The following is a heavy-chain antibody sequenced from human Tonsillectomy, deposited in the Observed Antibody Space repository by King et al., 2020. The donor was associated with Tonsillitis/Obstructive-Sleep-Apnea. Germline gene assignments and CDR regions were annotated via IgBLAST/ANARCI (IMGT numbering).Heavy chain of an antibody. CDR3: ARGSTDYYYYMDV. CDR1: GYSFTSYW. CDR2: IDPDDSDT. D-gene: IGHD2-2*01. Sequence: QLVQSGAEVKKPGESLKISCKCSGYSFTSYWIAWVRQMPGKGLEWMGIIDPDDSDTRYSPSFQGQVTISADKSISTAYLQWSSLKASDTAMYYCARGSTDYYYYMDVWGKGTTVTVSS. V-gene: IGHV5-51*01. J-gene: IGHJ6*03.